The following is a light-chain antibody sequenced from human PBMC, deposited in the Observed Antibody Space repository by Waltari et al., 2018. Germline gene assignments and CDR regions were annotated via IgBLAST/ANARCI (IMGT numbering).Light chain of an antibody. J-gene: IGLJ3*02. CDR3: QVWDTGHDYVV. Sequence: SYVLTQPPSVSVAPGQTATITCTGGNIDSRRAHWYQQKPGRAPVLVIYHDTGRPAGIPQRFSGVHSWNTVTLTITRVEAGDEADYFCQVWDTGHDYVVFGGGTKLTVL. CDR1: NIDSRR. CDR2: HDT. V-gene: IGLV3-21*02.